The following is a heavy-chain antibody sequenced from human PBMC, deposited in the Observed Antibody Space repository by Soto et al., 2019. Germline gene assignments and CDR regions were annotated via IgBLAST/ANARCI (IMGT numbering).Heavy chain of an antibody. Sequence: GGSLRLSCAASGFTFSSYSMNWVRQAPGKGLEWVSSISSSSSYIYYADSVKGRFTISRDNAKNSLYLQMNSLRAEDTAVYYCARAQQQLVSKPGMDVWGQGTTVTVSS. CDR2: ISSSSSYI. D-gene: IGHD6-13*01. CDR1: GFTFSSYS. J-gene: IGHJ6*02. CDR3: ARAQQQLVSKPGMDV. V-gene: IGHV3-21*01.